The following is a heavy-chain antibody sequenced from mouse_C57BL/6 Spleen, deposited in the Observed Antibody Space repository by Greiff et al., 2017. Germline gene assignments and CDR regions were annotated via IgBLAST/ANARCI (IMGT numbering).Heavy chain of an antibody. D-gene: IGHD1-1*01. Sequence: VQLQQPGAELVKPGASVKLSCKASGYTFTSYWMHWVKQRPGQGLEWIGMIHPNSGSTNYNEKFKSKATLTVDKSSSTAYMQLSSLTSEDSAVYYCARFITTVVATSYWYFDVWGTGTTVTVSS. CDR2: IHPNSGST. CDR1: GYTFTSYW. J-gene: IGHJ1*03. V-gene: IGHV1-64*01. CDR3: ARFITTVVATSYWYFDV.